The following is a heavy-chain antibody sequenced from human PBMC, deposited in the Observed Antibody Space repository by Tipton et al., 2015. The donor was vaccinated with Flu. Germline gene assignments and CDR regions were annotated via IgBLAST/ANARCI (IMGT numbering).Heavy chain of an antibody. J-gene: IGHJ4*02. CDR3: AGQRLILDDSSGYYDY. Sequence: LRLSCAVSGYSISSGYYWGWIRQPPGKGLEWIGRIYHSGSTYYNPSLKSRVTISVDTSKNQFSLKLSSVTAADTAVYYCAGQRLILDDSSGYYDYWGQGTLVTVSS. V-gene: IGHV4-38-2*01. D-gene: IGHD3-22*01. CDR1: GYSISSGYY. CDR2: IYHSGST.